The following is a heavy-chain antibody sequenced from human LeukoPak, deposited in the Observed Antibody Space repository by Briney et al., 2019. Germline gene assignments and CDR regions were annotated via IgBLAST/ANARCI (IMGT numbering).Heavy chain of an antibody. CDR2: MNPNSGNT. J-gene: IGHJ4*02. CDR1: GYTSTSYD. D-gene: IGHD6-13*01. CDR3: ARAGRLSWYDY. Sequence: ASVKVSCKASGYTSTSYDINWVRQATGQGLEWMGWMNPNSGNTGYAQKFQGRVTITRNTSISTAYMELSSLRSEDTAVYYCARAGRLSWYDYWGQGTLVTVSS. V-gene: IGHV1-8*03.